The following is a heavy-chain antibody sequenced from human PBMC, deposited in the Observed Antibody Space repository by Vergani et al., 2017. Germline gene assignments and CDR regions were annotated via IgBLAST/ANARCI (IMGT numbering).Heavy chain of an antibody. V-gene: IGHV3-21*01. J-gene: IGHJ4*02. Sequence: VQLVESGGGLVKPGGSLRLSCAASGFTFSSYSMNWVRQAPGKGLEWVSSISSSSSYIYYADSVKGRFTISRDNAKNSLYLQMNSLRAEDTAVYYCARAVEDGDYPVDYWGQGTLVTVSS. CDR1: GFTFSSYS. CDR3: ARAVEDGDYPVDY. D-gene: IGHD4-17*01. CDR2: ISSSSSYI.